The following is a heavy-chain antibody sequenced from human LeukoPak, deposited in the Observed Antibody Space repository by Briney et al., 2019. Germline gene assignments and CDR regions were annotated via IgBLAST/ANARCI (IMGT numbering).Heavy chain of an antibody. CDR1: GGSFSGYY. CDR3: ARHSAGYCSSTSCYIPGDWFDP. Sequence: SETLSLTCAVYGGSFSGYYWSWICQPPGKGLEWIGEINHSGSTNYNPSLKSRVTISVDTSKNQFSLKLSSVAAADTAVYYCARHSAGYCSSTSCYIPGDWFDPWGQGTLVTVSS. J-gene: IGHJ5*02. CDR2: INHSGST. V-gene: IGHV4-34*01. D-gene: IGHD2-2*02.